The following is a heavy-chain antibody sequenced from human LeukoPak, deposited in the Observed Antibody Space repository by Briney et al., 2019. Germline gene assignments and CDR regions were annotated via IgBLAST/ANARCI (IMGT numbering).Heavy chain of an antibody. Sequence: SETLSLTCAVYGGSFSGYYWSWIRQPPGKGLEWIGEINHSGSTNYNPSLKSRVTISVDTSKNQFSLKLSSVTAADTAVYYCARRTYYYDSSGYYGIDAFDIWGQGTMVTVSS. D-gene: IGHD3-22*01. J-gene: IGHJ3*02. V-gene: IGHV4-34*01. CDR1: GGSFSGYY. CDR3: ARRTYYYDSSGYYGIDAFDI. CDR2: INHSGST.